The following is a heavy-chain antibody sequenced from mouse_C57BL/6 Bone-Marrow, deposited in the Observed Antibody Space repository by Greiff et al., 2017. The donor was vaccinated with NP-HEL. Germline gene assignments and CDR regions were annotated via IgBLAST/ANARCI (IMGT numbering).Heavy chain of an antibody. D-gene: IGHD2-2*01. CDR2: ISYDGSN. CDR1: GYSITSGYY. CDR3: ARYGYDEYFDV. V-gene: IGHV3-6*01. J-gene: IGHJ1*03. Sequence: VQLQQSGPGLVKPSQSLSLTCSVTGYSITSGYYWNWIRQFPGNKLEWMGYISYDGSNNYNPSLKNRISITRDTSKNQFFLKLNSVTTEDTATYYCARYGYDEYFDVWGTGTTVTVSS.